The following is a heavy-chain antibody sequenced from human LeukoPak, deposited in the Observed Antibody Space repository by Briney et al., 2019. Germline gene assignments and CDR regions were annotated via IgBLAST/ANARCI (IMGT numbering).Heavy chain of an antibody. V-gene: IGHV4-59*01. D-gene: IGHD2-21*02. CDR1: GGSISRYY. Sequence: SETLSLTCTVSGGSISRYYWSWIRRPPGKGLEWIGYIDDSGNTNYNPSLKSQVTISVDKSKNQFSLKLSSVTAADTAVFYCARYVVVTAYFDYWGQGTLVTVSS. J-gene: IGHJ4*02. CDR2: IDDSGNT. CDR3: ARYVVVTAYFDY.